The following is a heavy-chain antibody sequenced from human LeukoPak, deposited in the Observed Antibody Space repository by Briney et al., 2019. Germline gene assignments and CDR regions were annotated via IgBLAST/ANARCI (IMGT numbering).Heavy chain of an antibody. D-gene: IGHD6-19*01. CDR1: GFTFSSYV. Sequence: GGSLRLSCATSGFTFSSYVMSWVRQAPGRGLEWVSLIRGSDDSTYYADSVKGRFTISRDDSRNTLNLQMNSLRADDTAVYYCAKDKGDGSGWDVFVYWGQGGLVTVAS. J-gene: IGHJ4*02. CDR2: IRGSDDST. V-gene: IGHV3-23*01. CDR3: AKDKGDGSGWDVFVY.